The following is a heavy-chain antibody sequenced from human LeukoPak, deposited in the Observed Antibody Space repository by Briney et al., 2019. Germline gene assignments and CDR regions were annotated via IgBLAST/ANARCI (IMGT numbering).Heavy chain of an antibody. D-gene: IGHD3-3*01. CDR3: AKLMMDYDFWSGYLPQPYFDY. Sequence: GGSLRLSCAASGFTFSGYGMHWVRQAPGKGLEWVAVISYDGSNKYYADSVKGRFTISRDNSKNTLYLQMNSLRAEDTAVYYCAKLMMDYDFWSGYLPQPYFDYWGQGTLVTVSS. V-gene: IGHV3-30*18. J-gene: IGHJ4*02. CDR2: ISYDGSNK. CDR1: GFTFSGYG.